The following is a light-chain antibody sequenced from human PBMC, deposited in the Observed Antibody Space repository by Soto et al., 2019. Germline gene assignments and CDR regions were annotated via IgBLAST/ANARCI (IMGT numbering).Light chain of an antibody. J-gene: IGKJ1*01. CDR1: QSVSSN. V-gene: IGKV3-15*01. CDR2: GAS. Sequence: EIVMTQSPATLSVSPGERATLSCRASQSVSSNLAWYQQKPGQAPRLLIYGASTRATCIPARFSGSGSGTEFTLTISSLQSEDFAVYYCQQYNTRTFGQGTKVEI. CDR3: QQYNTRT.